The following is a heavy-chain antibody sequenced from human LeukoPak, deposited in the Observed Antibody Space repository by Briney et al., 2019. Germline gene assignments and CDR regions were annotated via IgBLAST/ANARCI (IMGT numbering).Heavy chain of an antibody. CDR1: GFTFSSYS. D-gene: IGHD3-10*01. Sequence: GGSLRLSCAASGFTFSSYSMNWVRQAPGKGLEWVSSISSSSSYIYCADSVKGRFTISRDNAKNSLYLQMNSLRAEDTAVYYCASLVRGVIITHNWFDPWGQGTLVTVSS. CDR3: ASLVRGVIITHNWFDP. CDR2: ISSSSSYI. J-gene: IGHJ5*02. V-gene: IGHV3-21*01.